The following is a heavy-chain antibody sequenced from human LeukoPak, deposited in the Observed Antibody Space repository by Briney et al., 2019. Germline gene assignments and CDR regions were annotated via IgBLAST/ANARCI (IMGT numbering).Heavy chain of an antibody. V-gene: IGHV1-2*02. CDR3: ARDSTFGELPH. J-gene: IGHJ4*02. CDR2: INPNSDGT. Sequence: EASVKVSCKASGYTFTGYYMYWVRQAPGQGLEWMGWINPNSDGTNYAQTFQGRVTMTTDTSISTAYMELSRLTSDDTAVYYCARDSTFGELPHWGQGTLVTVSS. CDR1: GYTFTGYY. D-gene: IGHD3-10*01.